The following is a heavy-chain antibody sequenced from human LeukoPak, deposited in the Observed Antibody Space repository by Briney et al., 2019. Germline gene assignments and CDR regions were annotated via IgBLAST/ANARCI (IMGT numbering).Heavy chain of an antibody. V-gene: IGHV3-21*01. D-gene: IGHD3-10*01. J-gene: IGHJ4*02. Sequence: EGSLRLSCAASGFTFSSYSMNWVRQAPGKGLEWVSSISSSSSYIYYADSVKGRFTISRDNAKNSLYLQMNSLRAEDTAVYYCARAPYGSGSYSGSDYWGQGTLVTVSS. CDR1: GFTFSSYS. CDR3: ARAPYGSGSYSGSDY. CDR2: ISSSSSYI.